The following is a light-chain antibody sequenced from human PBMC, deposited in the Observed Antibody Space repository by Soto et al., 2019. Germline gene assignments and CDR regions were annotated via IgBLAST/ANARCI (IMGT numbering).Light chain of an antibody. J-gene: IGKJ1*01. V-gene: IGKV3-15*01. CDR1: QSVADN. Sequence: DILLTKSPGTLSLYPGERATLSCSSSQSVADNYLAWYQQKPGQAPRLLIYGASTRATGIPARFSGSGSGTEFTLTISSLQSEDFAVYYCQQYNNWPRTFGQGTKVDIK. CDR3: QQYNNWPRT. CDR2: GAS.